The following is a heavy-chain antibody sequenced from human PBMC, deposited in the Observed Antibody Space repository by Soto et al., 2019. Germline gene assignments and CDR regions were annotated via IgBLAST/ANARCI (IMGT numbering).Heavy chain of an antibody. D-gene: IGHD3-9*01. J-gene: IGHJ4*02. V-gene: IGHV4-39*01. CDR1: GGSVSSSSYY. CDR2: VYYSGST. Sequence: SETLCLTCTVAGGSVSSSSYYWGWVRQSPGKGLEWIGSVYYSGSTYYNPSLESRVTISVDKSKNQFSLKLMSLSAADTAVYYCGRLEGLATISYYFDYWGQGALVTVSS. CDR3: GRLEGLATISYYFDY.